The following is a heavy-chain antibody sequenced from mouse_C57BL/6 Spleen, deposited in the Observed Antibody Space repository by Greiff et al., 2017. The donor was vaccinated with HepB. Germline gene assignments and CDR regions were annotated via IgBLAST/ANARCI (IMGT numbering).Heavy chain of an antibody. D-gene: IGHD2-5*01. CDR2: IYPRSGTT. CDR1: GYTFTSYG. CDR3: ARVGYYSNYGENYFDY. J-gene: IGHJ2*01. Sequence: VQLQQSGAELARPGASVKLSCKASGYTFTSYGISWVKQSTGQGLEWIGEIYPRSGTTYYNEKFKGKATLTADKSSSTAYMELRSLTSEDSAVYFCARVGYYSNYGENYFDYWGKGTTLTVSS. V-gene: IGHV1-81*01.